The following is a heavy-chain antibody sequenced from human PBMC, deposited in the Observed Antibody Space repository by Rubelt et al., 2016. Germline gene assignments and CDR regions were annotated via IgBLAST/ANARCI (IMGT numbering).Heavy chain of an antibody. D-gene: IGHD1-26*01. Sequence: QLQLQESGPGLVKPSETLSLTCTVSGGSISSSSYYWGWIRQPPGKGLEWIGSIYYSGSTYYNPSPKCRVTISVDTSKNQVSLKLSSVTAADTAVYYCALLVGELLYFDYWGQGTLVTVSS. CDR1: GGSISSSSYY. J-gene: IGHJ4*02. V-gene: IGHV4-39*07. CDR2: IYYSGST. CDR3: ALLVGELLYFDY.